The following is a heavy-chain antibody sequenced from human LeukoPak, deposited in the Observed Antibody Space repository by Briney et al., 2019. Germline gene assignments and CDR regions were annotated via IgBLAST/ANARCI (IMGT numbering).Heavy chain of an antibody. J-gene: IGHJ4*02. CDR3: ASGPHNYYDSSGPLGY. Sequence: ASVKVSCKASGYTFTGYYMHWVRQAPGQGLEWMGWINPNSGGTNYAQKFQGRVTMTRDTSISTAYMELSRLRSDDTAVYYCASGPHNYYDSSGPLGYWGQGTLVTASS. CDR1: GYTFTGYY. CDR2: INPNSGGT. D-gene: IGHD3-22*01. V-gene: IGHV1-2*02.